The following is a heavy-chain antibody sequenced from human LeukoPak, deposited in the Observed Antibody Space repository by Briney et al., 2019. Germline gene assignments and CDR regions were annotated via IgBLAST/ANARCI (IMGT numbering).Heavy chain of an antibody. CDR3: ARDYGDYEFDY. CDR2: ISAYNGNT. Sequence: ASVKVSCKPSDYTFTSYGISWVRQAPGHGLEWMGWISAYNGNTNYAQKLQGRVTMTTDTSTSTAYMELRSLRSDDTAVYYCARDYGDYEFDYWGQGTLVTVSS. V-gene: IGHV1-18*01. D-gene: IGHD4-17*01. J-gene: IGHJ4*02. CDR1: DYTFTSYG.